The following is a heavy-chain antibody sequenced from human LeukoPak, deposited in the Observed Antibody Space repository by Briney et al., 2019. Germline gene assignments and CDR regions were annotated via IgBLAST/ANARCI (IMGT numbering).Heavy chain of an antibody. J-gene: IGHJ4*02. CDR3: ASVDIVATGGDY. CDR1: GYSISSGYY. CDR2: IYHSGST. Sequence: SETLSLTCTVSGYSISSGYYWGWIRQPPGKGLEWIGSIYHSGSTYYNPSLKSRVTISVDTSKNQFSLKLSSVTAADTAVYYCASVDIVATGGDYWGQRTLVSVST. D-gene: IGHD5-12*01. V-gene: IGHV4-38-2*02.